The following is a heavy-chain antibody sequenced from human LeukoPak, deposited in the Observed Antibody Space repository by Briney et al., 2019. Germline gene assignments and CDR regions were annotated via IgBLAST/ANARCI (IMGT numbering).Heavy chain of an antibody. CDR3: AELGITMIGGV. J-gene: IGHJ6*04. CDR1: GFTFSSYV. D-gene: IGHD3-10*02. V-gene: IGHV3-30*04. CDR2: ISYDGSNE. Sequence: PGGSLRLSCAASGFTFSSYVMHWVRQAPGKGLEWVAIISYDGSNEYYADSVKDRFTISRHNAKNSLYLQMNSLRAEDTAVYYCAELGITMIGGVWGKGTTVTISS.